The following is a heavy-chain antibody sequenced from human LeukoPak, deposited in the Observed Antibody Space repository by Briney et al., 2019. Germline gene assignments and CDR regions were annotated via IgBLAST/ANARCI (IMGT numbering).Heavy chain of an antibody. CDR3: TRRNYYDSRTIDY. D-gene: IGHD3-22*01. CDR1: GGSISSYY. V-gene: IGHV4-34*01. J-gene: IGHJ4*02. Sequence: SETLSLTCTVSGGSISSYYWNWIRQPPGKGLEWIGEINHSGSTNYNPSLKSRVTISVDTSKNQFSLKLSSVTAADTAVYYCTRRNYYDSRTIDYWGQGTLVTVSS. CDR2: INHSGST.